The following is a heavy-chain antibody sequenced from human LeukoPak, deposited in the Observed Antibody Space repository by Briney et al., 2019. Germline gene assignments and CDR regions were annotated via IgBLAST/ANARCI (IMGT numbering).Heavy chain of an antibody. CDR3: ARGPPNWGYDY. Sequence: PLASVKVSCKASGYTFTSYDFNWVRQATGQRPEWMGWMSPNSGDTGYAQKFQDRVTMTRNTSISTAYTELSSLRSDDTAVYYCARGPPNWGYDYWGPGTLVTVSS. J-gene: IGHJ4*02. D-gene: IGHD7-27*01. CDR1: GYTFTSYD. CDR2: MSPNSGDT. V-gene: IGHV1-8*01.